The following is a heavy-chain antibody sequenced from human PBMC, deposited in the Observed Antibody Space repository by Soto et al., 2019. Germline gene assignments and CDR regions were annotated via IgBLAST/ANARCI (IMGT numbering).Heavy chain of an antibody. CDR1: GFTFSSYE. D-gene: IGHD2-15*01. Sequence: GGSLRLSCAASGFTFSSYEMNWVRQAPGKGLEWVSYISSSGSTIYYADPVKGRFTISRDNAKNSLYLQMNSLRAEDTAVYYCAYCSGGSCYSFDYWGQGTLVTVSS. V-gene: IGHV3-48*03. CDR3: AYCSGGSCYSFDY. J-gene: IGHJ4*02. CDR2: ISSSGSTI.